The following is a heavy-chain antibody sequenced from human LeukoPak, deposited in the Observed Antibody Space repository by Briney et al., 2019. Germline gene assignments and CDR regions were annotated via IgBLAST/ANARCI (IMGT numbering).Heavy chain of an antibody. CDR2: IYTSGSI. Sequence: SQTLSLTCTVSGGSISSGSYYWSWIRQPAGXGLEWIGRIYTSGSINYNPSLKSRITISGDMSKNQFSLKLSSVTAADTAVYYCARDIGWIDYWGQGTLVTVSS. D-gene: IGHD6-19*01. CDR1: GGSISSGSYY. V-gene: IGHV4-61*02. J-gene: IGHJ4*02. CDR3: ARDIGWIDY.